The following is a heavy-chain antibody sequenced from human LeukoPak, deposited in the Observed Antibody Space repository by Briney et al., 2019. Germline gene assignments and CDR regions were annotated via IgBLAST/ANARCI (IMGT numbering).Heavy chain of an antibody. D-gene: IGHD3-22*01. CDR1: GFTFSDYY. J-gene: IGHJ4*02. Sequence: VGSLRLSCAASGFTFSDYYMSWIRQAPGKGLEWVSYISGSGSTTYYADSVKGRFTLSRHNAKNSLYLQMNSLRAEDTAVYYCARDRHYYDSSGPAGSYFDYWGQGTLVTVSS. CDR3: ARDRHYYDSSGPAGSYFDY. V-gene: IGHV3-11*04. CDR2: ISGSGSTT.